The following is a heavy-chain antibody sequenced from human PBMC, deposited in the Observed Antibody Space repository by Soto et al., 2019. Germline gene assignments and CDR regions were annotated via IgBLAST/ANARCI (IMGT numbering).Heavy chain of an antibody. CDR1: GGSVSSGSHY. Sequence: TSETLSLTCTVSGGSVSSGSHYWSWIRQPPGKGLEWIGHTYYSGTTNYNPSLKSRVTISVDTSKNQFSLKLSSVTAADTAVYYCARVDYYDSSGTLDDWGQGTLVTVAS. V-gene: IGHV4-61*01. D-gene: IGHD3-22*01. J-gene: IGHJ4*02. CDR2: TYYSGTT. CDR3: ARVDYYDSSGTLDD.